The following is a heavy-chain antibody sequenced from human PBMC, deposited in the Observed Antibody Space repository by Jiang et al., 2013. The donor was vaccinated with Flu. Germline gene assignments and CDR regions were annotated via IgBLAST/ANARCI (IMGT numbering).Heavy chain of an antibody. CDR1: GSSISGFY. J-gene: IGHJ3*01. D-gene: IGHD3-10*01. Sequence: GSGLVKPSETLSLTCTVSGSSISGFYWSWIRQPAGKGLEWIGRLFPSGTTHYSPSFRSRVNMSVDTSKNHFSLKLTSVTAADTAVYYCAKAHYYASGRGSGYIFALWGPGTKVTVSS. CDR2: LFPSGTT. CDR3: AKAHYYASGRGSGYIFAL. V-gene: IGHV4-4*07.